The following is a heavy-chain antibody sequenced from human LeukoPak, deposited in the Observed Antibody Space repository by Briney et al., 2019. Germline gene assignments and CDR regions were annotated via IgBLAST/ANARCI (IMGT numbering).Heavy chain of an antibody. D-gene: IGHD4-17*01. CDR1: GGSVSSGSYY. J-gene: IGHJ3*02. CDR3: ARVPTTVPWSDAFDI. Sequence: SETLSLTCTVSGGSVSSGSYYWSWIRQPPGKGLEWIGYIYYSGSTNYNPSLKSRVTISVDTSKNQFSLKLSSVTAADTAVYYCARVPTTVPWSDAFDIWGQGTMVTVSS. V-gene: IGHV4-61*01. CDR2: IYYSGST.